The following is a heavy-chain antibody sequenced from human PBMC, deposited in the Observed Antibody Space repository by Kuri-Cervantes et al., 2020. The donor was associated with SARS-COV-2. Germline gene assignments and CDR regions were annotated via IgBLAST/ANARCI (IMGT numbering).Heavy chain of an antibody. J-gene: IGHJ5*02. CDR3: ARNSGYDFWFDP. CDR1: GFTFSSYS. D-gene: IGHD5-12*01. V-gene: IGHV3-21*01. CDR2: ISSSSSYI. Sequence: GESLKISCAASGFTFSSYSMNWVRQAPGKGLEWVSSISSSSSYIYYADSVKGRLTISRDNAKNSLYLQMNSLRAEDTAVYYCARNSGYDFWFDPWGQGTLVTVSS.